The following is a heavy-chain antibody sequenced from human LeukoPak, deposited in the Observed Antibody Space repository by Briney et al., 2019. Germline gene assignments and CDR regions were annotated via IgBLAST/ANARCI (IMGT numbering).Heavy chain of an antibody. CDR1: GGSISSYY. Sequence: SETLTLTCTVSGGSISSYYWSWIRQPPGKGLEWIGYIYYSGSTNYNPSLKSRVTISVDTSKNQFSLKLSSVTAADTAVYYCARGEGRYFDWLIDAFDIWGQGTMVTVSS. CDR3: ARGEGRYFDWLIDAFDI. V-gene: IGHV4-59*01. CDR2: IYYSGST. D-gene: IGHD3-9*01. J-gene: IGHJ3*02.